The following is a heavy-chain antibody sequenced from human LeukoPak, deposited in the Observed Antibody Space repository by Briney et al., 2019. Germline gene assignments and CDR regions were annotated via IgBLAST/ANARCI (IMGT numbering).Heavy chain of an antibody. J-gene: IGHJ3*02. CDR1: GGSFNTYY. D-gene: IGHD3-16*01. CDR2: INHTGTT. CDR3: AKSIRGLPGAFDI. V-gene: IGHV4-34*01. Sequence: SETLSLTCAVYGGSFNTYYWNWIRQSPGKGLEWIGEINHTGTTNYNPSLKSRFTISVDTSKNQFSLKLTSVTAADTVVYYCAKSIRGLPGAFDIWGQGTMVTVST.